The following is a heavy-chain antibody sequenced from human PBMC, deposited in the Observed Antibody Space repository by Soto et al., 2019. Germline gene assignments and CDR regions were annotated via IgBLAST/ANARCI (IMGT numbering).Heavy chain of an antibody. J-gene: IGHJ4*02. V-gene: IGHV1-58*02. CDR1: GFTFTSSA. Sequence: SVKVSCKASGFTFTSSAMQWVRQARGQRLEWIGWIVVGSGNTNYAQKFQERVTITRDMSTSTAYMELSSLRSEDTAVYYCAASTLASVVVAAHGYWGRGTLVTVSS. CDR3: AASTLASVVVAAHGY. CDR2: IVVGSGNT. D-gene: IGHD2-15*01.